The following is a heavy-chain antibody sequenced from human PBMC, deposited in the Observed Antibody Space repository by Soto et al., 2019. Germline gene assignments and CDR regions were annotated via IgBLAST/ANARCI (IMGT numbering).Heavy chain of an antibody. CDR3: ARIRVYDYIWGSYRYIFDY. V-gene: IGHV2-70*11. Sequence: SGPTLVKPTQTLTLTCTFSGFSLSTSGMCVSWIRQPPGKALEWLARIDWDDDKYYSTSLKTRLTISKDTSKNQVVLKMTNMDPVDTATYYCARIRVYDYIWGSYRYIFDYWGQGTLVTVSS. CDR2: IDWDDDK. D-gene: IGHD3-16*02. CDR1: GFSLSTSGMC. J-gene: IGHJ4*02.